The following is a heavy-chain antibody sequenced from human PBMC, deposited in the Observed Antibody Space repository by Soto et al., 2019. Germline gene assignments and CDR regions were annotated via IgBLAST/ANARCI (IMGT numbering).Heavy chain of an antibody. CDR3: ARDAGYCNSVSCYPYNMDV. D-gene: IGHD2-15*01. Sequence: RSLTCTVSGESISSGDHYWSWVRQSPGEGLEWIGFIYYSGNTYYNPSLKSRVSMSVDTSNNQFSLKLNSVTAADTAVYYCARDAGYCNSVSCYPYNMDVWGQGTTVTVS. CDR2: IYYSGNT. V-gene: IGHV4-30-4*01. CDR1: GESISSGDHY. J-gene: IGHJ6*02.